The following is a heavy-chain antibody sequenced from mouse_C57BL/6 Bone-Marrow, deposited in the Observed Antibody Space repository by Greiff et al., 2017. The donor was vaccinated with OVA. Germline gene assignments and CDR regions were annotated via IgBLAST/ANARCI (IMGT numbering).Heavy chain of an antibody. Sequence: EVKLMESGGGLVKPGGSLKLSCAASGFTFSDYGMHWVRQAPEKGLEWVAYISSGSSTIYYEDTVKGRFTFTTDKAKNTLFQQLTSLRSEDTAMYYCARINYWYFDVWGTGTTVTVSS. CDR1: GFTFSDYG. CDR3: ARINYWYFDV. V-gene: IGHV5-17*01. J-gene: IGHJ1*03. CDR2: ISSGSSTI.